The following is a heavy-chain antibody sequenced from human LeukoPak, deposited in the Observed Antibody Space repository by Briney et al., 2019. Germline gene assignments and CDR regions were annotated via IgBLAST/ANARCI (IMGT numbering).Heavy chain of an antibody. V-gene: IGHV3-23*01. CDR1: GFTFSSYA. D-gene: IGHD3-22*01. CDR3: AKGSYYDSSGSFYFDY. Sequence: GGSLRLSCAASGFTFSSYAMNWVRQAPGKGLEWVSIISGSAGSTYYADSVKGRFAISRDNSKNTLYVQVNSLGTEDTAAYYCAKGSYYDSSGSFYFDYWGQGTLVTVSS. CDR2: ISGSAGST. J-gene: IGHJ4*02.